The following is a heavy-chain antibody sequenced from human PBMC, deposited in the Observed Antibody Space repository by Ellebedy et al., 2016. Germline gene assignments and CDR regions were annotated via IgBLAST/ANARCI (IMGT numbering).Heavy chain of an antibody. CDR2: IYTSGST. J-gene: IGHJ6*02. CDR3: ARQAAILSADGMDV. D-gene: IGHD2-2*01. CDR1: GGSISSYY. V-gene: IGHV4-4*07. Sequence: GSLRLSXTVSGGSISSYYWSWIRQPAGKGLEWIGRIYTSGSTNYNPPLKSRVTMSVDTSKNQFSLKLSSVTAADTAMYYCARQAAILSADGMDVWGQGTTVTVSS.